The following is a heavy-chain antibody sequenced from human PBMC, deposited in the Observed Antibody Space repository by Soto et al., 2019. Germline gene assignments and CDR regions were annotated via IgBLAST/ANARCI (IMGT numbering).Heavy chain of an antibody. CDR2: ISASGDRT. CDR3: AKANHFDARRLTSFDP. D-gene: IGHD2-8*01. Sequence: PGGSLRLSCTASGFTFSLYSINWVRQAPWKGLEWVSTISASGDRTYYADSVKGRFTVSRDNFKNSLYLQMNTLRVEDTAVYFCAKANHFDARRLTSFDPWGQGTLVTVCS. CDR1: GFTFSLYS. J-gene: IGHJ5*02. V-gene: IGHV3-23*01.